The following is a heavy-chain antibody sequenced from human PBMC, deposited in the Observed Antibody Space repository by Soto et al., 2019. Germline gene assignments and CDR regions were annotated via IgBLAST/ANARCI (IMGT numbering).Heavy chain of an antibody. D-gene: IGHD1-1*01. CDR3: AKDGTGTTYFLFDK. J-gene: IGHJ4*02. Sequence: GGSLRLSCVASGFTFDDFTMHWVRQVPGRGPEWISRITWNGANTYYADSVKGRFTVSRDNSKNSLYLQMSSLKSEDTAVYLCAKDGTGTTYFLFDKWGQGTPVTVSS. CDR2: ITWNGANT. CDR1: GFTFDDFT. V-gene: IGHV3-43*01.